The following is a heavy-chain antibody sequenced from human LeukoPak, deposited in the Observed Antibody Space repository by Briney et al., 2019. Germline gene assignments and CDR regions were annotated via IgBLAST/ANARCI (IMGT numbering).Heavy chain of an antibody. V-gene: IGHV3-48*03. CDR3: VVHSWRSCY. D-gene: IGHD1-26*01. CDR2: ISTGSTTI. Sequence: GGSLRLSCAASGFTFSSYDMNWVRQAPEKGLEWISFISTGSTTIYYADSVKGRFTISRDNAETSLYPQMNNLRADDTAVYYCVVHSWRSCYWGQGTLVTVSS. J-gene: IGHJ4*02. CDR1: GFTFSSYD.